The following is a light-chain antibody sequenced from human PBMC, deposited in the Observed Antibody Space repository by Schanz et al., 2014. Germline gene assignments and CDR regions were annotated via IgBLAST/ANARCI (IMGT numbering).Light chain of an antibody. CDR2: SAS. V-gene: IGKV1-33*01. CDR3: QQYSDYPRT. CDR1: QDISNY. J-gene: IGKJ4*01. Sequence: DIQMTQSPSSLSASVGDRVTITCQASQDISNYLNWYQQKPGEAPNLLIHSASDLETGVPSRFSGSGFGTDFTLTINSLQPEDFATYYCQQYSDYPRTFGGGTKVE.